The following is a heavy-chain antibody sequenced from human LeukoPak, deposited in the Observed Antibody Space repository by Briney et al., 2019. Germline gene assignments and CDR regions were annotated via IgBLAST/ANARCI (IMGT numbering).Heavy chain of an antibody. V-gene: IGHV3-33*01. CDR2: IWYDGSKK. J-gene: IGHJ4*02. D-gene: IGHD3-22*01. Sequence: GGSLRLSCAASGFTFSSYGMHWVRQAPGKGLEWVAVIWYDGSKKYYGDSMKGRFTISRDNSKNTLSLQMNSLRAEDTAVYYCARDRSYDSSGPDYWGQGTQVTVSS. CDR1: GFTFSSYG. CDR3: ARDRSYDSSGPDY.